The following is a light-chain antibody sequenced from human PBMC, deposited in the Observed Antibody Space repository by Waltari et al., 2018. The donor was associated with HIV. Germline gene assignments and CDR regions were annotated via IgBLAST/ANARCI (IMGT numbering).Light chain of an antibody. Sequence: IQMTQSPSSLSASVGDRVTITCRPSQGISNWLAWYQQKPQKAPKPLISAASSLQSGVPSRFSGSGSVTEFTLTISSLQPEDFATYYCLQYDSYPYTFGQGTKLEIK. V-gene: IGKV1D-16*01. CDR2: AAS. CDR3: LQYDSYPYT. CDR1: QGISNW. J-gene: IGKJ2*01.